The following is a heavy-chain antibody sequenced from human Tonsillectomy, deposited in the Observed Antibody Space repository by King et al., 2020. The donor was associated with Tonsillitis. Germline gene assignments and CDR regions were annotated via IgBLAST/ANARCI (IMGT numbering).Heavy chain of an antibody. D-gene: IGHD3-22*01. CDR1: GASISPYY. Sequence: QVQLQESGQGLVKPSETLSLTCTVSGASISPYYWTGIRQPPGGGLEWIAYLYHSGSPNSNPSLKRRGTISLDKAKNHLSLSLSSVTAADTAVYYCARATTSYDGSTGYHLIDYWGRGTLVTVSS. V-gene: IGHV4-59*01. CDR3: ARATTSYDGSTGYHLIDY. J-gene: IGHJ4*02. CDR2: LYHSGSP.